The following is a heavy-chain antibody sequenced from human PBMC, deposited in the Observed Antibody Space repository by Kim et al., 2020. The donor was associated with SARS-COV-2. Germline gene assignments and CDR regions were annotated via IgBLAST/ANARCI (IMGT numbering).Heavy chain of an antibody. CDR3: ARASGRAFDI. V-gene: IGHV3-48*02. J-gene: IGHJ3*02. D-gene: IGHD3-10*01. Sequence: YSPDSVKGRLTIPRDNAKNSLYLQMNSLRDEDTAVYYCARASGRAFDIWGQGTMVTVSS.